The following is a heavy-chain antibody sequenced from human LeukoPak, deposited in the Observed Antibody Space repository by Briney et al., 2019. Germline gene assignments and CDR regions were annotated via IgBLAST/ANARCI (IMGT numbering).Heavy chain of an antibody. CDR2: INPNSGGT. CDR3: ARERRGYSYGQIDY. CDR1: GYTFTSYY. Sequence: ASVKVSCKASGYTFTSYYMHWVRQAPGQGLEWMGWINPNSGGTNYAQKFQGRVTMTRDTSISTAYMELSRLRSDDTAVYYCARERRGYSYGQIDYWGQGTLVTVSS. D-gene: IGHD5-18*01. V-gene: IGHV1-2*02. J-gene: IGHJ4*02.